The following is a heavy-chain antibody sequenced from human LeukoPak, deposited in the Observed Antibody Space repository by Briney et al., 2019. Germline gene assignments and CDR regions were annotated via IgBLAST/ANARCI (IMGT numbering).Heavy chain of an antibody. CDR1: GGSISSYY. V-gene: IGHV4-59*08. Sequence: PPETLSLTCTVSGGSISSYYWSWIRQPPGKGLERIGYIYYSGSTNYNPSLKSRVTISVDTSKNQFSLKLSSVTAADTAVYYCARQRGRWDSFDYWGQGTLVTVSS. J-gene: IGHJ4*02. CDR2: IYYSGST. CDR3: ARQRGRWDSFDY. D-gene: IGHD1-26*01.